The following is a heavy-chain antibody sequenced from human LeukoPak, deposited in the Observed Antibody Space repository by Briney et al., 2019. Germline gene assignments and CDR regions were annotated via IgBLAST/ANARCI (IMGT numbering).Heavy chain of an antibody. V-gene: IGHV3-30*18. CDR1: GFTFSSYG. Sequence: GGSLRLSCAASGFTFSSYGMHWVRQAPGKGLEGVAVISYDGSNKYYADSVKGRFTISRDNSKNTLYLQMNSLRAEDTAVYYCAKGRGLYSSSWYTHWGQGTLVTVSS. CDR3: AKGRGLYSSSWYTH. CDR2: ISYDGSNK. J-gene: IGHJ4*02. D-gene: IGHD6-13*01.